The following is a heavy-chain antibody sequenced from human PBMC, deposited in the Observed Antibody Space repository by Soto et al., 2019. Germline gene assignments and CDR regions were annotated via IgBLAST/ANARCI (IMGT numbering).Heavy chain of an antibody. V-gene: IGHV1-2*02. D-gene: IGHD1-26*01. J-gene: IGHJ4*02. CDR1: GYTFTGYY. CDR2: INPNSGGT. Sequence: ASVKVSCKASGYTFTGYYMHWVRQAPGQGLEWMGWINPNSGGTNYAQKLQGRVTMTWDTSISTAYMALTRLRSDDTAVYYCARDLAKGGGSAGFDYWGQGTLVTVSS. CDR3: ARDLAKGGGSAGFDY.